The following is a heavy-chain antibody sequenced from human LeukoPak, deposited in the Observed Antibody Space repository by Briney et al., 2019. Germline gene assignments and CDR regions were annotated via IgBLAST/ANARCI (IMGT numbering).Heavy chain of an antibody. J-gene: IGHJ3*02. CDR1: GFTVSSNY. CDR2: IYSGGST. Sequence: GGSLRLSCADSGFTVSSNYMSWVRQAPGKGLEWVSVIYSGGSTYYADSVKGRFTISRDNSKNTLYLQMNSLRAEDTAVYYCARDQASRDAFDIWGQGTMVTVSS. V-gene: IGHV3-66*01. CDR3: ARDQASRDAFDI.